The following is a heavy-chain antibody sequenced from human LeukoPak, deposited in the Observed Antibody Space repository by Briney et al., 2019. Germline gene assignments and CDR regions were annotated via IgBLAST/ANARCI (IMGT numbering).Heavy chain of an antibody. CDR3: ARGRIFGVVIITLFDY. J-gene: IGHJ4*02. D-gene: IGHD3-3*01. Sequence: SETLSLTCTVSGDSISSGDYYWSWIRQPAGKGLEWIGRISSSGSTNYNPSLKSRVTISVDTSKNQFSLKLSSVTAADTAVYYCARGRIFGVVIITLFDYWGQGTLVTVSS. CDR2: ISSSGST. CDR1: GDSISSGDYY. V-gene: IGHV4-61*02.